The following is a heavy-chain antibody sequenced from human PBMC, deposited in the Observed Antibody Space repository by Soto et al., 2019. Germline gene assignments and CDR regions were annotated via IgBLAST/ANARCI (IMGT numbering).Heavy chain of an antibody. J-gene: IGHJ6*03. D-gene: IGHD2-2*01. Sequence: GGSLRLSCAASGFTFSNFAMSWVRHVPGKGLEWVSEISGSTGSTYYADSVKGRFIISRDNSKNTLHLQMNSLRAEDTAVYYCAKDTSSSPYYMDVWGKGTTVTVSS. CDR1: GFTFSNFA. V-gene: IGHV3-23*01. CDR3: AKDTSSSPYYMDV. CDR2: ISGSTGST.